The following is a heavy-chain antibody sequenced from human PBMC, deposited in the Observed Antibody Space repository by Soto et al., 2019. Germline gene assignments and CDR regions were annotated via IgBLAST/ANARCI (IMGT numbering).Heavy chain of an antibody. D-gene: IGHD5-18*01. J-gene: IGHJ4*02. CDR1: GGSISSYY. V-gene: IGHV4-59*08. CDR2: IYYSGST. CDR3: ARRYGSCFDY. Sequence: QVQLQESGPGLVKPSETLSLTCTVSGGSISSYYWSWIRQPPGKGLEWIGYIYYSGSTNYNPSLXSXAXIXXVTAKNQCSLMLSSVTAADTAVYYCARRYGSCFDYWGQGTLVTVSS.